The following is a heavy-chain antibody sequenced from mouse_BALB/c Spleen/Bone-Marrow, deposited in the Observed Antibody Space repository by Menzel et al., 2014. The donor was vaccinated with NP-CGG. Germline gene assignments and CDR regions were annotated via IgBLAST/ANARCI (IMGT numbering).Heavy chain of an antibody. D-gene: IGHD2-14*01. CDR2: INHGGGST. J-gene: IGHJ4*01. V-gene: IGHV5-12-2*01. CDR3: ARHGEERPVLAMDY. CDR1: GFTFIAYT. Sequence: EVNLVESGGGLVEPGGSLKLSCAASGFTFIAYTMSWVRQTPEKRLEWVAYINHGGGSTYYPDTVKGRFTISRDNAKNTLYLQMSSLKSEDTAMYYCARHGEERPVLAMDYWGQGTSVTVSS.